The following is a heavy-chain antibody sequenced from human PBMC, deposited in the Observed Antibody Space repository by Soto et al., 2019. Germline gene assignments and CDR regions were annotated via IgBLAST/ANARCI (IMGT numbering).Heavy chain of an antibody. CDR1: GYSFTSYW. V-gene: IGHV5-10-1*01. J-gene: IGHJ6*02. CDR3: ARRLRFLEWLSNGYYGMDV. CDR2: IDPSDSYT. Sequence: GESLKISCKGSGYSFTSYWISWVRQMPGKGLEWMGRIDPSDSYTNYSPSFQGHITISADKSISTAYLQWSSLKASDTAMYYCARRLRFLEWLSNGYYGMDVWGQGTTVTAP. D-gene: IGHD3-3*01.